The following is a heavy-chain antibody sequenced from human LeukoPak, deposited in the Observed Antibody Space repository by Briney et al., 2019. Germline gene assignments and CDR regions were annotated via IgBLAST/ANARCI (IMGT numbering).Heavy chain of an antibody. J-gene: IGHJ5*02. CDR1: GGSISSYY. CDR2: IYTSGST. Sequence: SETLSLTCTVSGGSISSYYWSWIRQPPGKGLEWIGYIYTSGSTNYNPSLKSRVTISVDTSKNQFSLKLSSVTAADTAVYYCARLAPSPGVIVGATGVWFDPWGQGTLVTVSS. D-gene: IGHD1-26*01. CDR3: ARLAPSPGVIVGATGVWFDP. V-gene: IGHV4-4*09.